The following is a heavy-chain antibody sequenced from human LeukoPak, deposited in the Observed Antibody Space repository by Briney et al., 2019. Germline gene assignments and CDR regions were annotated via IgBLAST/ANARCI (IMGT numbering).Heavy chain of an antibody. CDR3: ARGSNDLWFGDRYIDV. Sequence: ASVKVSSEAFGDTFSGSYMHWGREAPGQGLEWRGWVKPNSGGTNSAQKCQGRVTTTRDTSISTAYMELSRLRSDDAAVYYCARGSNDLWFGDRYIDVWGKGTTVTVSS. CDR2: VKPNSGGT. V-gene: IGHV1-2*02. J-gene: IGHJ6*03. D-gene: IGHD3-10*01. CDR1: GDTFSGSY.